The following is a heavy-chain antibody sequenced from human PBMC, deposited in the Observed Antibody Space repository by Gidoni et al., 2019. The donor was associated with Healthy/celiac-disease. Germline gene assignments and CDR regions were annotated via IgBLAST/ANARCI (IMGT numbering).Heavy chain of an antibody. J-gene: IGHJ3*02. CDR1: GGSISRGDSY. V-gene: IGHV4-30-4*01. Sequence: QVQLQESGPGLVKPSQTLSLTGTGSGGSISRGDSYWSWLRQPPGKGLEWLVYISSSGSPYYNPSLKSRVTISVDTSKNQFSLKLSSVTAADTAVYSCARNYYDILTGYDAFDIWGQGTMVTVSS. D-gene: IGHD3-9*01. CDR2: ISSSGSP. CDR3: ARNYYDILTGYDAFDI.